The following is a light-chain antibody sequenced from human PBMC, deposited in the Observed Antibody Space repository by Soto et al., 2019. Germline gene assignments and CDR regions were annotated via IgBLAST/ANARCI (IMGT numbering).Light chain of an antibody. J-gene: IGLJ1*01. Sequence: QSVLTQPASVSGSPGQSITISCTGTSSDIGGYNYVSWYQQHPNRAPKLMIYEVTNRPSGVSTRFSGSKSGNTASLTISGLQAEDEADYYCSSYTANNTRLFGTGTKLTVL. CDR1: SSDIGGYNY. CDR3: SSYTANNTRL. CDR2: EVT. V-gene: IGLV2-14*01.